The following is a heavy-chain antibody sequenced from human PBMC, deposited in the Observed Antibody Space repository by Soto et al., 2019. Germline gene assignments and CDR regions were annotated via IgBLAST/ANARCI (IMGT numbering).Heavy chain of an antibody. Sequence: LRLSCAASGFTFSSYSMNWVRQAPGKGLEWVSSISSSSSYIYYADSVKGRFTISRDNAKNSLYLQMNSLRAEDTAVYYCARAGVYYGDYYYYGMDVWGQGTTVTVSS. CDR2: ISSSSSYI. CDR3: ARAGVYYGDYYYYGMDV. D-gene: IGHD4-17*01. J-gene: IGHJ6*02. CDR1: GFTFSSYS. V-gene: IGHV3-21*01.